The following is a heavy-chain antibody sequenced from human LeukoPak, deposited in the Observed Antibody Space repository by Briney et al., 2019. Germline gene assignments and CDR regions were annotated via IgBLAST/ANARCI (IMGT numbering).Heavy chain of an antibody. CDR1: GFTFSSYT. D-gene: IGHD6-19*01. CDR2: ISYDGSNK. J-gene: IGHJ4*02. V-gene: IGHV3-30*04. Sequence: GRSLRLSCAASGFTFSSYTMHWVRQAPGKGLECMAVISYDGSNKYYADSVKGRFTVSRDNSKNTLYLQMNSLRAEDTAVYYCAREYSSGTYYFDYWGQGTLVTVSS. CDR3: AREYSSGTYYFDY.